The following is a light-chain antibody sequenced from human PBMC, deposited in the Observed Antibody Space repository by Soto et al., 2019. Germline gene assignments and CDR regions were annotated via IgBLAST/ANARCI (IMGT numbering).Light chain of an antibody. CDR1: SSDVAGYNY. V-gene: IGLV2-14*01. CDR2: DVS. J-gene: IGLJ2*01. CDR3: SSYTSSSTLVV. Sequence: QSALTQPASVSGSPGQSITISCTGTSSDVAGYNYVSWYQQHPGKAPKLMIYDVSNRPSGVSNRFSGSKSGNTASLTISGLQAEDEADYYCSSYTSSSTLVVFGGGTKLTVL.